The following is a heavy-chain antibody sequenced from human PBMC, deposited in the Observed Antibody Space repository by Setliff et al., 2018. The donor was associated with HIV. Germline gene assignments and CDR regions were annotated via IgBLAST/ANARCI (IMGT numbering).Heavy chain of an antibody. J-gene: IGHJ2*01. V-gene: IGHV3-7*05. CDR2: MNRDGREK. D-gene: IGHD5-12*01. CDR1: GFTFSSSW. CDR3: ARVPVMATITYWYFDL. Sequence: GGSLRLSCAASGFTFSSSWMTWVRQAPGRGLEYVAGMNRDGREKLYADSVKGRFSISRDNAKNSLYLQMSSLRTEDTAVYFCARVPVMATITYWYFDLWGRGTLVTVSS.